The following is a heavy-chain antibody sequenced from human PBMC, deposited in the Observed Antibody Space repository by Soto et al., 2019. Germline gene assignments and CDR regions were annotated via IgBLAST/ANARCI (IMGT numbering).Heavy chain of an antibody. Sequence: GGSLRLSCAASGFTFSSYWMSWVRQAPGKGLEWVATIKQDGGEENYVDSVKGRFTISRDNAKNTVFLQMNGLRPEDTAIYYCAKSGTYLTSVHYWGQGTLVTVSS. V-gene: IGHV3-7*01. CDR3: AKSGTYLTSVHY. CDR2: IKQDGGEE. D-gene: IGHD1-26*01. CDR1: GFTFSSYW. J-gene: IGHJ4*02.